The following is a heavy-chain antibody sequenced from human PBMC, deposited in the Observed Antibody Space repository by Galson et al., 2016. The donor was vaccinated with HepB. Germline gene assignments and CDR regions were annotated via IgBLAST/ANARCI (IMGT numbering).Heavy chain of an antibody. V-gene: IGHV3-74*01. J-gene: IGHJ6*04. CDR1: GFSFSSYW. Sequence: SLRLSCAASGFSFSSYWTYWVRQAPGQGLVWVSHIDTDGRSSYYADSVKGRFTISRDNAENTLSLKMNSLRSEDTAVYFCVRDGPFSDIDLDVWGKGTTVTFSS. CDR3: VRDGPFSDIDLDV. CDR2: IDTDGRSS. D-gene: IGHD2-15*01.